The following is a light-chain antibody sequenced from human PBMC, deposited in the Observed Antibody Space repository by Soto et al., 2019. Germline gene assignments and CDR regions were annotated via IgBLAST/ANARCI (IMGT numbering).Light chain of an antibody. CDR2: GNN. J-gene: IGLJ1*01. Sequence: QSVLTQPPSVSVAPGQRVTISCTGSSANIGAGYDVHWYQQLPGTAPTLLISGNNNRPSGVPDRLSGSMSGTSASLAITGLRAEDEADYFCQSYDSSLSGYVFGTGTKVTVL. CDR1: SANIGAGYD. V-gene: IGLV1-40*01. CDR3: QSYDSSLSGYV.